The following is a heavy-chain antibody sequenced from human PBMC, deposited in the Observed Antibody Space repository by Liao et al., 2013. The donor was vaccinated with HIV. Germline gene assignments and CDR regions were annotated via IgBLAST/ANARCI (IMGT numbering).Heavy chain of an antibody. CDR3: AREWKYYYGSGSSD. Sequence: QVQLQQWGAGLLKPSETLSLTCAVYGESFSRYYWSWIRQTPGKGLEWIGEINHSGSTNYNPSLKSRVTISVDTSKNQFSLKLSSVTAADTTVYYCAREWKYYYGSGSSDWGQGTLVTVSS. D-gene: IGHD3-10*01. J-gene: IGHJ4*02. CDR2: INHSGST. V-gene: IGHV4-34*01. CDR1: GESFSRYY.